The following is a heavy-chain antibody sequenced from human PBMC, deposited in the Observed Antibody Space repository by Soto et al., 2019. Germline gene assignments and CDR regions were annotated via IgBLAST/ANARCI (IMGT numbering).Heavy chain of an antibody. V-gene: IGHV3-7*01. CDR2: INQDGSEK. Sequence: GGSLRLSCAASGFTLSTYWMTWVRQAPGKGLEWVANINQDGSEKYYVDSVKGRFTISRDNAKNSLYLQMNNLRAEDTAVYYCTRGLNLFDPWGQGTLVTVSS. J-gene: IGHJ5*02. CDR1: GFTLSTYW. CDR3: TRGLNLFDP.